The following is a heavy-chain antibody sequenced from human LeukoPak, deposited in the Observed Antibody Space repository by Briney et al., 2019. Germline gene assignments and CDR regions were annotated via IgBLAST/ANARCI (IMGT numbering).Heavy chain of an antibody. Sequence: PGGSLRLSCAASGLTFSSFGMSWVRQAPGKGLEWVSAISASGGSTYYADSVKGRFTISRDNAQNSLYLQMNSLRAEDTAVYYCAREPPGSDYYFDQWGQGTLVTVSS. J-gene: IGHJ4*02. CDR2: ISASGGST. CDR1: GLTFSSFG. CDR3: AREPPGSDYYFDQ. V-gene: IGHV3-23*01.